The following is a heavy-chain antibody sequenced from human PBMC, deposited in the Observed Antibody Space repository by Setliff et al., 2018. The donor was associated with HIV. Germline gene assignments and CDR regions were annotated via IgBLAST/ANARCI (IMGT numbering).Heavy chain of an antibody. D-gene: IGHD1-26*01. CDR3: AILRLAVMMSLDYFDL. Sequence: SETLSLTCNVSGGSITNFYWSWIRQPPGKGLEWIAYIYNPGSTTFNPSLQSRVSMSVDVSTNQYSLRLTSVTAADTAVYYCAILRLAVMMSLDYFDLWGQGTLVTVSS. CDR1: GGSITNFY. V-gene: IGHV4-4*09. CDR2: IYNPGST. J-gene: IGHJ4*02.